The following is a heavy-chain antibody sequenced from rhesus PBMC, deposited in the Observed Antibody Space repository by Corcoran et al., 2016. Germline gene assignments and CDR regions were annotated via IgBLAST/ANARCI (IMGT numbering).Heavy chain of an antibody. CDR3: AKGDFWTGYYTGKGPYFDY. Sequence: QVQLQESGPGLVKPSETLSLTCAVSGYSISSGDGWSWIRQPPGKGLEWIGSIGGSSGNTNYNPSLKSRVTISKDTSKNQFSLKLTSVTAADTAVYYCAKGDFWTGYYTGKGPYFDYWGQGVLVTVSS. V-gene: IGHV4-127*01. D-gene: IGHD3-3*01. CDR1: GYSISSGDG. J-gene: IGHJ4*01. CDR2: IGGSSGNT.